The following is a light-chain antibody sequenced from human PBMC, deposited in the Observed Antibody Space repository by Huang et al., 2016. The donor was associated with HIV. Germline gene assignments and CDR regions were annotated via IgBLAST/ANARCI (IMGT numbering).Light chain of an antibody. Sequence: DIQMTQSPSSLSASVGDRVTITCRSTQSVTKYLNWYQQKPGKAPKLLIYCASSLQTGVPSRFSGSGSGTAFTLTISSLQPEDFATYYCQQSSSPPPTFGPGTKVDIK. V-gene: IGKV1-39*01. CDR1: QSVTKY. J-gene: IGKJ3*01. CDR3: QQSSSPPPT. CDR2: CAS.